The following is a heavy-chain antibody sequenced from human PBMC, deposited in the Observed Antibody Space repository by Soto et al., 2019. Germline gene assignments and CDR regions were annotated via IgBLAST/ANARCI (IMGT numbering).Heavy chain of an antibody. V-gene: IGHV3-33*01. CDR2: IWYDGSNK. CDR1: GFTFSSYG. D-gene: IGHD4-17*01. Sequence: GGSLRLSCAASGFTFSSYGMHWVRQAPGKGLEWVAVIWYDGSNKYYADSVKGRFTISRDNSKNTLYLQMNSLRAEDTAVYYCARDKGSRLLRYYFDYWGQGTLVTVSS. J-gene: IGHJ4*02. CDR3: ARDKGSRLLRYYFDY.